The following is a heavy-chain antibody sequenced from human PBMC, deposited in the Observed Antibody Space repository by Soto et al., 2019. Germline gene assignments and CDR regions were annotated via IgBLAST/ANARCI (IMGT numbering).Heavy chain of an antibody. Sequence: SQTLSLTCAISGDSVSSSSAAWNWIRQSPSRGLEWLGRTYYRSKWYNDYAVSVKSRITINPDTSKNQFSLQLNSVTPEDTAVYYCARSSEDIVLMVYAILVAFDIWGQGTMVTVS. CDR2: TYYRSKWYN. CDR3: ARSSEDIVLMVYAILVAFDI. D-gene: IGHD2-8*01. V-gene: IGHV6-1*01. J-gene: IGHJ3*02. CDR1: GDSVSSSSAA.